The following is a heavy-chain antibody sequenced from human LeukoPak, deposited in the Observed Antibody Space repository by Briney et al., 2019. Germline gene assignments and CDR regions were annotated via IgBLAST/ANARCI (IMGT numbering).Heavy chain of an antibody. CDR1: GGSFSGYY. J-gene: IGHJ5*02. CDR2: INHSGST. V-gene: IGHV4-34*01. D-gene: IGHD2-15*01. CDR3: ARGFPKVARIAFRWFDP. Sequence: SETLSLTCAVYGGSFSGYYWSWIRQPPGKGLEWIGEINHSGSTNYNPSLKSRVTISVDTSKNQFSLKLSSVTAADTAVYYCARGFPKVARIAFRWFDPWGQGTLVTVSS.